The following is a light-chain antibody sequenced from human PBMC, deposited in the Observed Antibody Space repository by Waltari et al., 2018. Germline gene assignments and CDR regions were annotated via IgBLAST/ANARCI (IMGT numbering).Light chain of an antibody. J-gene: IGLJ1*01. CDR1: SSDVGAYDY. Sequence: QPALAQPASVSGSPGQSITISCSGTSSDVGAYDYVSWYQPHPGEVPKLIIYEVTNRPSGVSNRCSGSKSGNTASLTISGLQAEDDADYYCSSYTSTSAYVFGSGTKVTVI. CDR3: SSYTSTSAYV. CDR2: EVT. V-gene: IGLV2-14*03.